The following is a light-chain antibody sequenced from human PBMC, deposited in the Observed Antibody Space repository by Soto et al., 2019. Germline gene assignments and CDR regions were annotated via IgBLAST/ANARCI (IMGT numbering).Light chain of an antibody. CDR1: QSISSSY. CDR3: QQYGSSPS. CDR2: GAS. Sequence: ELVLPQSPGTLSLSPGEIATLSCRASQSISSSYLAWYQQKPGQAPRLLIYGASSRATGIAARFSGSGSGTDFTLTISRLEPEDFAVYYCQQYGSSPSFGGGTKVDI. V-gene: IGKV3-20*01. J-gene: IGKJ4*01.